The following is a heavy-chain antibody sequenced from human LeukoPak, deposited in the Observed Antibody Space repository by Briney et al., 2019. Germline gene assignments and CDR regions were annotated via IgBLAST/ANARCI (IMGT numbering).Heavy chain of an antibody. D-gene: IGHD3-22*01. CDR1: GGSISSSSYY. CDR2: IYYSGST. V-gene: IGHV4-39*01. J-gene: IGHJ4*02. CDR3: AYSFAHYDSSDYYYAFGFDY. Sequence: SETLSLTCTVSGGSISSSSYYWGWIRQPPGKGLEWIGSIYYSGSTYYNPSLKSRVTISVDTSKNQFSLKLSSVTAADTAVYYCAYSFAHYDSSDYYYAFGFDYWGQGTLVTVSS.